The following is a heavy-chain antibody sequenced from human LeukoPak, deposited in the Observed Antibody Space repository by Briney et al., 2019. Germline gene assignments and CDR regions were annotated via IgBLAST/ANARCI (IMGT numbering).Heavy chain of an antibody. J-gene: IGHJ4*02. CDR3: ATSNDAKIAPFDH. D-gene: IGHD2-21*01. CDR1: GVSMSAYQ. V-gene: IGHV4-4*09. CDR2: INTKGET. Sequence: SETLSLTCTVSGVSMSAYQWSWVRQSPEKGLEWIGCINTKGETSYNPSLKSRVTTSVDTSKSQFSLRLTPVTAADTAVYYCATSNDAKIAPFDHWGQGAPVTVSS.